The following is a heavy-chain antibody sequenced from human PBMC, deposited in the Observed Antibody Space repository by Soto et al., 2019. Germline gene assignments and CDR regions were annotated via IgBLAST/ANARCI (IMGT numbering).Heavy chain of an antibody. V-gene: IGHV1-46*01. D-gene: IGHD3-22*01. J-gene: IGHJ4*02. CDR3: ARDSYYYDSSGYYYPIDY. Sequence: QVQLVQSGAEVKKPGASVKVSCKASGYTFTSYYMHWVRQAPGQGLEGMGIINPSGGSTSYAQKFQGRVTMTRDTSTSTVYMELRSLRSEDTAVYYCARDSYYYDSSGYYYPIDYWGQGTLVTVSS. CDR2: INPSGGST. CDR1: GYTFTSYY.